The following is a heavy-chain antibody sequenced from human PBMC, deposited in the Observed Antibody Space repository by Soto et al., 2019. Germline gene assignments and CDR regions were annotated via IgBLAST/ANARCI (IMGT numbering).Heavy chain of an antibody. V-gene: IGHV4-39*07. D-gene: IGHD2-8*02. J-gene: IGHJ4*02. Sequence: TSETLSLTCTVSGGSISSGGYYWSWIRQHPGKGLEWIGDINHSGSTNYNPSLKSRVTISVDTSKNQFSLKLTSVTAADTAVYYCARDKITGLFDYWGQGTLVTVSS. CDR2: INHSGST. CDR1: GGSISSGGYY. CDR3: ARDKITGLFDY.